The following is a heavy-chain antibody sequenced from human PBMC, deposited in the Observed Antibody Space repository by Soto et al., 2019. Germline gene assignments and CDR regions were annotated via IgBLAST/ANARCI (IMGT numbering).Heavy chain of an antibody. D-gene: IGHD5-18*01. CDR1: GFMFSAYW. CDR2: IHGDGGKI. Sequence: LRLSCAAAGFMFSAYWMSWVRQAPGKGLEWVANIHGDGGKIYYVDSVKGRFTISRDNAKRSLYLQMNSLRAEDTAVYYCARDFYGGYTYGPGDYWGQGALVTVSS. V-gene: IGHV3-7*01. CDR3: ARDFYGGYTYGPGDY. J-gene: IGHJ4*02.